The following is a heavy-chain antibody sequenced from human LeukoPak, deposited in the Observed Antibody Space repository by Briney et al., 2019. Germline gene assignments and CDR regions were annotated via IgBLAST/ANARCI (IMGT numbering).Heavy chain of an antibody. V-gene: IGHV1-3*01. CDR1: GYTFTSYA. CDR3: ATIGLSFGGVIARLPE. Sequence: ASVKVSCKASGYTFTSYAMHWVRQAPGQRLEWMGWINAGNGNTKYSQKFQGRVTITRDTSASAAYMELSSLRSEDTAVYYCATIGLSFGGVIARLPEWGQGTLVTVSS. J-gene: IGHJ4*02. CDR2: INAGNGNT. D-gene: IGHD3-16*02.